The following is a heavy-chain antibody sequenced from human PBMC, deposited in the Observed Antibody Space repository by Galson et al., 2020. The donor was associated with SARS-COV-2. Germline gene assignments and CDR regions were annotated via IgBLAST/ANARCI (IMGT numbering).Heavy chain of an antibody. CDR1: GFTFNSYT. Sequence: GESLKISCAASGFTFNSYTMNWVRQAPGKGLEWVSSISASGGDIYYADSVKGRFTMSRDNAKNSLYLQMNSLRAEDTAVYYCARGGGSPDGRCFFYAMDVWGQGTMVTVAS. CDR2: ISASGGDI. V-gene: IGHV3-21*01. J-gene: IGHJ6*02. D-gene: IGHD2-15*01. CDR3: ARGGGSPDGRCFFYAMDV.